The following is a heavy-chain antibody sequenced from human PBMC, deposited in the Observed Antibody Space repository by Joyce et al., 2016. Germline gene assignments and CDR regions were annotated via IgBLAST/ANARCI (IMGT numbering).Heavy chain of an antibody. V-gene: IGHV1-69*01. CDR1: GGTFRSLS. D-gene: IGHD5-12*01. Sequence: QVQLVQSGAEVKKPGSSVKVSCKASGGTFRSLSITWVRQAPGQGLEWLGLISPVTGATTYAQTFQGRVAMTVDDSTGSADMELRSLTSGDMAVYYCATTRTIRYSDKSHFHRLDGWGQGTMVMVSA. CDR3: ATTRTIRYSDKSHFHRLDG. J-gene: IGHJ3*01. CDR2: ISPVTGAT.